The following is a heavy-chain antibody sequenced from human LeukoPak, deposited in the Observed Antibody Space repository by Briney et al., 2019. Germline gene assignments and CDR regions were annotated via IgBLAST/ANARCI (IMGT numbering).Heavy chain of an antibody. CDR1: GYTFTSYY. Sequence: GASVKVSCKASGYTFTSYYMHWVRQAPGQGLEWMGIINPSGGSTSYAQKFQGWVTMTRDTSISTAYMELSRLRSDDTAVYYCARGVSPYYFDYWGQGTLVTVSS. CDR2: INPSGGST. V-gene: IGHV1-46*01. CDR3: ARGVSPYYFDY. J-gene: IGHJ4*02. D-gene: IGHD6-13*01.